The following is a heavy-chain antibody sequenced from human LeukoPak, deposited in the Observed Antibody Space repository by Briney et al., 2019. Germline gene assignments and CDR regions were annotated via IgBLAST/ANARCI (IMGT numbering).Heavy chain of an antibody. Sequence: ASVKVSCKASGGTSSSYAISWVRQAPGQGLEWMGGIIPIFGTANYAQKFQGRVTITADESTSTAYMELSSLRSEDTAVYYCARGGYSYGDYYYYGMDVWGQGTTVTVSS. D-gene: IGHD5-18*01. CDR2: IIPIFGTA. CDR1: GGTSSSYA. V-gene: IGHV1-69*13. CDR3: ARGGYSYGDYYYYGMDV. J-gene: IGHJ6*02.